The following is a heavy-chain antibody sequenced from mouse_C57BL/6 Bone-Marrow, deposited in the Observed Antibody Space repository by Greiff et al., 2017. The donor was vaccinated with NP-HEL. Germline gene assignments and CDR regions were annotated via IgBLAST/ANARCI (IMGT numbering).Heavy chain of an antibody. CDR1: GYTFTSYW. D-gene: IGHD2-1*01. CDR2: IYPGNSDT. CDR3: TYGNYYYAMDY. J-gene: IGHJ4*01. Sequence: EVQLQQSGTVLARPGASVKMSCKTSGYTFTSYWMHWVTQRPGQGLAWIGAIYPGNSDTSYNQKFKGKAKLTAVTSASTAYMELSSLTNEDSAVYYCTYGNYYYAMDYWGQGTSVTVSS. V-gene: IGHV1-5*01.